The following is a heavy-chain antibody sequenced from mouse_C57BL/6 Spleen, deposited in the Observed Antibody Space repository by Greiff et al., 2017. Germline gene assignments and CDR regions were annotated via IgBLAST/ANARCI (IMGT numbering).Heavy chain of an antibody. V-gene: IGHV7-3*01. CDR3: ARSPITPYCDY. J-gene: IGHJ2*01. Sequence: EVKLVESGGGLVQPGGSLSLSCAASGFTFTDYYMSWVRQPPGKALEWLGFIRNKANGYTTEYSASVKGRFTISRDNSQSILYLQMNALRAEDSATYYCARSPITPYCDYWGQGTTLTVSS. CDR1: GFTFTDYY. CDR2: IRNKANGYTT. D-gene: IGHD1-2*01.